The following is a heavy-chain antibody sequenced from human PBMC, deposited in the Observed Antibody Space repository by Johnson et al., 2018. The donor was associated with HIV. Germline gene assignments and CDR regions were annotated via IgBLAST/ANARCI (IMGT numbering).Heavy chain of an antibody. D-gene: IGHD5-18*01. J-gene: IGHJ3*02. CDR2: IWYDGSNK. CDR3: ARLPSGYSRDAFDI. CDR1: GFTFSSYG. Sequence: QMLLVESGGGVVQPGRSLRLSCAASGFTFSSYGMHWVRQAPGKGLEWVAVIWYDGSNKYYADSVKGRFTISRDTSKNTLYLQMNSLRAEDTAVYYCARLPSGYSRDAFDIWGQGTMVTVSS. V-gene: IGHV3-30*19.